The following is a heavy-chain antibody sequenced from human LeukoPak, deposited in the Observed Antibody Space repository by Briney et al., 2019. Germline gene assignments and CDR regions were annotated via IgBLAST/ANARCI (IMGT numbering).Heavy chain of an antibody. J-gene: IGHJ5*02. CDR1: GYTFTGYY. Sequence: ATVKVSCKASGYTFTGYYMHWVRQAPGQGLEWMGWINPNSGGTNYAQKFQGRVTMTRDTSISTAYMELSRLRSDDTAVYYCARIRRIAVAGTDGFLGWFDPWGLGTLVTVSS. CDR2: INPNSGGT. D-gene: IGHD6-19*01. V-gene: IGHV1-2*02. CDR3: ARIRRIAVAGTDGFLGWFDP.